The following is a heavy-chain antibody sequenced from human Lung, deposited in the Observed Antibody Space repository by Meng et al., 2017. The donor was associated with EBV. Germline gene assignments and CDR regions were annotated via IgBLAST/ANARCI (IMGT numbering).Heavy chain of an antibody. Sequence: QVQLVQSGSELKKPXXSVTVSCKASGYTFTSHAINWARQTPGQGLEWMGWIITDTGVPTYDQAFTGRFVFSLDTSVSTTYLQISSLKAEDTAVYFCARWNGRERNFDYWGQGTPATVSS. J-gene: IGHJ4*02. D-gene: IGHD1-1*01. CDR3: ARWNGRERNFDY. CDR1: GYTFTSHA. CDR2: IITDTGVP. V-gene: IGHV7-4-1*02.